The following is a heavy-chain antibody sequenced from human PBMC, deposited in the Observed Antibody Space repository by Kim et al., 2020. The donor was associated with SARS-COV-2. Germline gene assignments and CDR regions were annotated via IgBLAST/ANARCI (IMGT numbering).Heavy chain of an antibody. Sequence: ASVKVSCKASGYTFTGYYMHWVRQAPGQGLEWMGWINPNSGGTNYAQKFQGRVTMTRDTSISTAYMELSRLRSDDTAVYYCAREGALYYYDSSGYSLNAFDIWGQGTMVTVSS. V-gene: IGHV1-2*02. J-gene: IGHJ3*02. CDR2: INPNSGGT. CDR3: AREGALYYYDSSGYSLNAFDI. CDR1: GYTFTGYY. D-gene: IGHD3-22*01.